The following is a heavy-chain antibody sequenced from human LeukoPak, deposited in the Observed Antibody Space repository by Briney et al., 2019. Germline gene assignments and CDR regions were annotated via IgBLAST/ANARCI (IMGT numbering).Heavy chain of an antibody. CDR2: ISSSSSYI. V-gene: IGHV3-21*01. Sequence: PGGSLRLSCAASGFTFSSYSMNWVRQAPGKGLEWVSSISSSSSYIYYADSVKGRFTISRDNAKNSLYLQMNSLRAEDTAVYYCARGNFAYGARDAFDIWGQGTMVTVSS. J-gene: IGHJ3*02. CDR1: GFTFSSYS. D-gene: IGHD4-17*01. CDR3: ARGNFAYGARDAFDI.